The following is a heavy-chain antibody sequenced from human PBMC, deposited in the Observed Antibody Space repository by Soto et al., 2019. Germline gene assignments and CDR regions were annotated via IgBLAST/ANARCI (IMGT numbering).Heavy chain of an antibody. D-gene: IGHD1-26*01. CDR1: GYTFTSYG. CDR2: ISAYNGNT. V-gene: IGHV1-18*01. CDR3: ARGFIGSYYYYGMDV. J-gene: IGHJ6*02. Sequence: ASVKVSCKASGYTFTSYGISWVRQAPGQGLEWMGWISAYNGNTNYAQKLQGRVTMTTDTSTSTAYMELGSLRSDDTAVYYCARGFIGSYYYYGMDVWGQGTTVTVSS.